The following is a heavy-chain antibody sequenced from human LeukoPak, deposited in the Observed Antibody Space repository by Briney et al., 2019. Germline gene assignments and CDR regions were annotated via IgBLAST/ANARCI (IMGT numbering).Heavy chain of an antibody. CDR2: IYWSGGT. CDR1: GGSFSGYY. J-gene: IGHJ4*02. Sequence: PSETLSLTCAVYGGSFSGYYWSWIRQPPGKGLEWIGYIYWSGGTNYNPSLRSRVTISVDTSKNQFSLKLTSMTAADTAVYYCAGDYDSSGYYYDYWGQGTLVTVSS. D-gene: IGHD3-22*01. CDR3: AGDYDSSGYYYDY. V-gene: IGHV4-59*01.